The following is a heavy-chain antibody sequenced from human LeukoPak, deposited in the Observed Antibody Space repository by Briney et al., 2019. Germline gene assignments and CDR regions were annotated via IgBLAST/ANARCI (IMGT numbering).Heavy chain of an antibody. CDR1: GFTFSSYW. CDR2: INSDGSST. J-gene: IGHJ4*02. CDR3: ARERYSSSWSSHDY. V-gene: IGHV3-74*01. Sequence: GGSLRLSCAASGFTFSSYWMHWVRQAPGKGLVWVSRINSDGSSTRYADSVKGRFTISRDNAKNTLYLQMNSLRAEDTAVYYCARERYSSSWSSHDYWGQGTLVTVSS. D-gene: IGHD6-13*01.